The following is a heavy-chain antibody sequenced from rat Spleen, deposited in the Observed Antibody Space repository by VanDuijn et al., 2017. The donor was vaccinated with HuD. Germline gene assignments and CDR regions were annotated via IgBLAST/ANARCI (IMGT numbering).Heavy chain of an antibody. CDR3: ARLSNSGYALFAN. Sequence: EVQLVESDGDLVQPGRSLKVSCAVSGFTFSDYYMAWVRQAPTKGLEWVATISYDGGRTYYRNSVKGRFTISRDNARSVLDLEMDSLRSEDTATYYCARLSNSGYALFANWGQGVMVTVSS. V-gene: IGHV5-29*01. J-gene: IGHJ2*01. CDR1: GFTFSDYY. CDR2: ISYDGGRT. D-gene: IGHD4-3*01.